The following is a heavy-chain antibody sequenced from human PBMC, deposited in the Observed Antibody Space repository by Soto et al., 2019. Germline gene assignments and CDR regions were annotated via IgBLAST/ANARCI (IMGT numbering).Heavy chain of an antibody. CDR1: GGSIYRSGYY. CDR3: GKVLVAATGHTDSDS. D-gene: IGHD2-15*01. J-gene: IGHJ4*02. CDR2: IDYHGVT. Sequence: QVPLQESGPGLVKPSETLSLTCTVSGGSIYRSGYYWGWIRQPPGRGLEWIGYIDYHGVTYSNPSLKSRVTISRDTSKNQFSLKLTSVTAADTALYYCGKVLVAATGHTDSDSWGPGTLVAVSS. V-gene: IGHV4-39*01.